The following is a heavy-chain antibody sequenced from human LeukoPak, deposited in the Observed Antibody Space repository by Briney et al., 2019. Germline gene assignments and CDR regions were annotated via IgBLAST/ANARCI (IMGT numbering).Heavy chain of an antibody. V-gene: IGHV3-21*01. CDR3: ARFDSGADYYYYGMDV. J-gene: IGHJ6*02. Sequence: PGGSLRLSCAASGFTFSSYSMNWVRQALGKGLEWVSSISSSSSYIYYADSVKGRFTISRDNAKNSLYLQMNSLRAEDTAVYYCARFDSGADYYYYGMDVWGQGTTVTVSS. CDR2: ISSSSSYI. D-gene: IGHD6-19*01. CDR1: GFTFSSYS.